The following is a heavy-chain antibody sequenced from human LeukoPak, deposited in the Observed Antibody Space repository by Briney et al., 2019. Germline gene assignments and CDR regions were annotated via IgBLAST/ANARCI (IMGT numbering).Heavy chain of an antibody. V-gene: IGHV3-74*01. Sequence: PGGSLRLSCAASGFNFSSYWMHWVRQAPGKGLVWVSRVNGDGSSTSHTDSVKGRFTLSRDNAKNSLYLQMNSLRAEDTAVYYCATTANQLLYAGGGIAAAGPSKKFDYWGQGTLVTVSS. CDR1: GFNFSSYW. J-gene: IGHJ4*02. CDR3: ATTANQLLYAGGGIAAAGPSKKFDY. D-gene: IGHD6-13*01. CDR2: VNGDGSST.